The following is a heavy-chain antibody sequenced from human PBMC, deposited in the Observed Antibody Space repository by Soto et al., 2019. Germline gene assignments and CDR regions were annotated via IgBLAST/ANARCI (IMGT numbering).Heavy chain of an antibody. Sequence: EGSLRLSWAPSGCTFSSYRRHWVRQAPGKGLEWVAVIWYDGSNKYYADSVKGRFTISRDNSKNTLYLQMNSLRAEDTAVYYCARDVITMVRGAARNGMDVWGQGTTVTVSS. CDR3: ARDVITMVRGAARNGMDV. D-gene: IGHD3-10*01. CDR2: IWYDGSNK. V-gene: IGHV3-33*01. J-gene: IGHJ6*02. CDR1: GCTFSSYR.